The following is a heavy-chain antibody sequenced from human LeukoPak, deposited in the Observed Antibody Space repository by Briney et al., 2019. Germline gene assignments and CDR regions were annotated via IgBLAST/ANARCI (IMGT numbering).Heavy chain of an antibody. CDR2: ISGSGGST. CDR3: AKTGTPWYYFDY. Sequence: GGSLRLSCAASGFTFSSYAMSWVRQAPGKGLEWASAISGSGGSTYYADSVKGRFTISRDNPKNTLYLQMNSLRAEDTAVYYCAKTGTPWYYFDYWGQGTLVTVSS. J-gene: IGHJ4*02. D-gene: IGHD6-13*01. V-gene: IGHV3-23*01. CDR1: GFTFSSYA.